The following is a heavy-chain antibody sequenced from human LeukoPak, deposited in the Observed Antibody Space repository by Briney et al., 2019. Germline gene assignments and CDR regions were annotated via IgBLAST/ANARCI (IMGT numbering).Heavy chain of an antibody. CDR1: GYTFTGYY. CDR2: INPNSGDT. CDR3: ARDAVAATPGFLYYYYYMDV. J-gene: IGHJ6*03. Sequence: ASVKVSCKASGYTFTGYYMHWVRQAPGQGLEWMGRINPNSGDTNYAQRFQGRVTMTRDTSISTAYMELSRLRSDDTAVHYCARDAVAATPGFLYYYYYMDVWGKGTTVTVSS. D-gene: IGHD2-15*01. V-gene: IGHV1-2*06.